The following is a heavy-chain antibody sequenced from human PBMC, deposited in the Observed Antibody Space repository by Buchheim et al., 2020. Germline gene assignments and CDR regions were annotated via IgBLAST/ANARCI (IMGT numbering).Heavy chain of an antibody. CDR2: MYNSGST. CDR3: ARGTPRYYFDF. CDR1: GDSMERGGFY. J-gene: IGHJ4*02. V-gene: IGHV4-31*03. Sequence: QVQLQESGPGLVKPSQTLSLTCTVSGDSMERGGFYWNWIRQHPGMGLEFIGYMYNSGSTYFNPSLRSRVTMSADTSKNQFSLKLSSVTAADTAVYFCARGTPRYYFDFWGQGTL. D-gene: IGHD3-10*01.